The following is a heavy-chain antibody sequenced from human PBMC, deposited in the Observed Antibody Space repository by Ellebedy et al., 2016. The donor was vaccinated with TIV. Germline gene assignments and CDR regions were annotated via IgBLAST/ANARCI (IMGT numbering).Heavy chain of an antibody. J-gene: IGHJ5*02. CDR1: GGSISSYY. CDR3: ARPTGISSLGGFDP. V-gene: IGHV4-59*08. D-gene: IGHD3-3*02. Sequence: SETLSLXXTVSGGSISSYYWSWIRQPPGKGLEWIGYIYYSGSTNYNPSLKSRVTISVDTSKNQFSLKLSSVTAADTAVYYCARPTGISSLGGFDPWGQGTLVTVSS. CDR2: IYYSGST.